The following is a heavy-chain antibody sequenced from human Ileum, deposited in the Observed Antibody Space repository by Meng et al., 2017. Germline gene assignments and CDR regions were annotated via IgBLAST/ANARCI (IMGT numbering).Heavy chain of an antibody. D-gene: IGHD7-27*01. Sequence: QGQLQDSGPGLVRPSETLSLICTVSGASVTTSHYQWGWIRQPPGKGLEWIGYASTNYNPSLKSRLTISLDTSKNQVSLKLTSVTAADTAVYYCARDHWGSLDYWGQGILVTVSS. CDR1: GASVTTSHYQ. J-gene: IGHJ4*02. CDR2: AST. CDR3: ARDHWGSLDY. V-gene: IGHV4-61*01.